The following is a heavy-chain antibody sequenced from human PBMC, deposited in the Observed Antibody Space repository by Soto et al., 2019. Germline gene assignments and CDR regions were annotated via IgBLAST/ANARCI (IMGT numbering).Heavy chain of an antibody. Sequence: EVQLLESGGGLVQPGGSLRLSCAASGFTFSSYAMSWVRQAPGKGLEWVSAISGSGGSTYYADSVKGRFTISRDNSKNPLYLQMNSLRAEDTAVYYCAKDSGYDGVYYYYMDVWGKGTTVTVSS. CDR1: GFTFSSYA. CDR3: AKDSGYDGVYYYYMDV. J-gene: IGHJ6*03. V-gene: IGHV3-23*01. D-gene: IGHD5-12*01. CDR2: ISGSGGST.